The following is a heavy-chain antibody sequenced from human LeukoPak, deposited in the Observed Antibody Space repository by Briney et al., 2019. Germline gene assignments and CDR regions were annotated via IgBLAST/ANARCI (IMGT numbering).Heavy chain of an antibody. V-gene: IGHV3-21*01. Sequence: GGSLRLSCAASGFTFSSYSMNWVRQAPGKGLEWVSSISSSSSYIYYADSVKGRFTISRDNAKNSLYLQMNSLRAEDTAVYYCARVTAIPVPAFDIWGQGTMVTVSS. J-gene: IGHJ3*02. CDR2: ISSSSSYI. D-gene: IGHD2-21*02. CDR1: GFTFSSYS. CDR3: ARVTAIPVPAFDI.